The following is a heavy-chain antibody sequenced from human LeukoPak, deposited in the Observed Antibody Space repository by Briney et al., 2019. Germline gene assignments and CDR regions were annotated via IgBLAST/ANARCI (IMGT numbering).Heavy chain of an antibody. V-gene: IGHV1-18*01. CDR2: ISAYNGKT. CDR3: GRENFDXXXYYCDY. J-gene: IGHJ4*02. D-gene: IGHD3-10*01. CDR1: GYXFTKXX. Sequence: SCKTXGYXFTKXXXXXXRXAXGXGLEXXGWISAYNGKTKYEQKLQGRVTMTTDTSTSTAYMELRSLRSDDTAVYYCGRENFDXXXYYCDYWGQGTLVXVSS.